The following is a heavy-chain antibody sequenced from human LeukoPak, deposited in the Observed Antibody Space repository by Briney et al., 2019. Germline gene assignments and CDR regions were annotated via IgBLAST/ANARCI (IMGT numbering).Heavy chain of an antibody. J-gene: IGHJ4*02. D-gene: IGHD5-18*01. CDR3: ARDLSRIHLWSNPYFDY. CDR2: IYYSGST. CDR1: GGSISSSSYY. Sequence: SETLSLTCTVSGGSISSSSYYWGWIRQPPGKGLVWIGSIYYSGSTYYNPSLKSRVTISVDTSKSQFSLKLSSVTAEDTAVYYCARDLSRIHLWSNPYFDYWGQGTLVTVSS. V-gene: IGHV4-39*07.